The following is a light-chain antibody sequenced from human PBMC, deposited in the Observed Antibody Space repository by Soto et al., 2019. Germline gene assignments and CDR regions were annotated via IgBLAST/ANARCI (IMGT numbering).Light chain of an antibody. Sequence: ETLMTQSPATLSVSPGESATLSCRASQSVSGNLVWYQQKPGQAPRLLLYRTSIRATGVPARFSGSGSGTEFNLTISSLQYEDFAVYYCQQYNNWPRATFGGGTKVDIK. CDR1: QSVSGN. J-gene: IGKJ4*01. CDR3: QQYNNWPRAT. V-gene: IGKV3-15*01. CDR2: RTS.